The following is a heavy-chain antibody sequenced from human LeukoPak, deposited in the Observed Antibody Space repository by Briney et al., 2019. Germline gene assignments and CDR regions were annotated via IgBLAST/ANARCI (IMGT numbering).Heavy chain of an antibody. CDR1: GGSISSGGYY. J-gene: IGHJ3*02. V-gene: IGHV4-31*03. CDR2: IYYSGST. CDR3: ARDESSGYKSAETLDAFDI. D-gene: IGHD5-12*01. Sequence: SQTLSLTCTVSGGSISSGGYYWSWIRQHPGKGLEWIGYIYYSGSTYYNPSLKSRVTISVDTSKNQFSLKLSSVTAADTAVYYCARDESSGYKSAETLDAFDIWGQGTMVTVSP.